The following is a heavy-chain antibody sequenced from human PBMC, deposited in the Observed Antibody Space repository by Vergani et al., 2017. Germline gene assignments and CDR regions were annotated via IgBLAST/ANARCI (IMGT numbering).Heavy chain of an antibody. CDR2: IGFSDNSI. Sequence: DVRLVESGGGVVQPGGSLRLSCAASGFTFSAYSMNWVRQTPGKGLEWISYIGFSDNSIYYADSVMGRFAISRDNARNVLFLQMNSLRADDSALYFCVRDPDYSTFDSWGQGTLVTVS. V-gene: IGHV3-48*01. J-gene: IGHJ4*02. CDR3: VRDPDYSTFDS. D-gene: IGHD4-11*01. CDR1: GFTFSAYS.